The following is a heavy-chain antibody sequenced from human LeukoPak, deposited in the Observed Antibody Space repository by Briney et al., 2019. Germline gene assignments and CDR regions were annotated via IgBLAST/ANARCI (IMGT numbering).Heavy chain of an antibody. CDR1: GGSISSYY. Sequence: PSETLSLTCTVSGGSISSYYWSWIRQPPGKGLEWIGYIYTSGSTNYNPSLKSRVTISVDTSKNQFSLKLSSVTAADTAVYYCAREVRPHYDILTGYEKNYFDYWGQGTLVTVSS. D-gene: IGHD3-9*01. V-gene: IGHV4-59*01. CDR3: AREVRPHYDILTGYEKNYFDY. J-gene: IGHJ4*02. CDR2: IYTSGST.